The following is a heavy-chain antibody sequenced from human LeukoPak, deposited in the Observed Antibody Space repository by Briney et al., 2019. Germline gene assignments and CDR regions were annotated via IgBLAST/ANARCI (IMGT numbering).Heavy chain of an antibody. CDR2: IKQDGSEK. J-gene: IGHJ4*02. CDR3: ARYHFYYGSGSYSN. V-gene: IGHV3-7*04. Sequence: GGSLRLSCAASGFTFSIYWMSWVRQAPGKGLEWVANIKQDGSEKYYVDSVKGRFTISRDNAKNSLYLQMNGLRVEDTAVYYCARYHFYYGSGSYSNWGQGTLVTVSS. D-gene: IGHD3-10*01. CDR1: GFTFSIYW.